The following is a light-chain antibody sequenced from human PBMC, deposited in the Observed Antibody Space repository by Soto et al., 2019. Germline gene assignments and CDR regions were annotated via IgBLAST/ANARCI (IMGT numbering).Light chain of an antibody. CDR2: GAS. CDR3: QQHFNGPIT. CDR1: QSISSF. V-gene: IGKV3-11*01. Sequence: EIVWTQSPATLSLSPWERATLSCSASQSISSFLAWYQQKPGQAPRLLIYGASNRATGIPARFSGSGSGTDFTLTISSLEPEDFAVYYCQQHFNGPITFGQGTRLEIK. J-gene: IGKJ5*01.